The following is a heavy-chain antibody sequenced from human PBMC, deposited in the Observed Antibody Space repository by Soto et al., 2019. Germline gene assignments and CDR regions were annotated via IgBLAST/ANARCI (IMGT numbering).Heavy chain of an antibody. V-gene: IGHV3-33*01. CDR2: ISYDGRNM. D-gene: IGHD2-15*01. Sequence: QVQSVESGGGVVQPGTSLRLSCVVSGFTFSNHGMHWVRQAPGKGLEWVAFISYDGRNMNYVDSLKGRFTISRDNFKATLFLQMNTLRADDTAVYYCARDRGWSRSHYFDSWGQGTLVSVSS. CDR3: ARDRGWSRSHYFDS. J-gene: IGHJ4*02. CDR1: GFTFSNHG.